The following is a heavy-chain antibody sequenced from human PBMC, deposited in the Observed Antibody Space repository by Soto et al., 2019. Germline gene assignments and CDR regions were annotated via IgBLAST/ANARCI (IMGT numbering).Heavy chain of an antibody. J-gene: IGHJ5*02. D-gene: IGHD1-26*01. CDR1: GGSISNYY. CDR2: IYYSGST. CDR3: ARDLWSVGPTYTHWFDP. Sequence: SDTLSLTCTVSGGSISNYYCSWIRQPPGKGLEWIGYIYYSGSTNYNPSLKSRVTISVDTSKNQFSLNLSSVTAADTAVYYCARDLWSVGPTYTHWFDPWGQGTLVTVS. V-gene: IGHV4-59*01.